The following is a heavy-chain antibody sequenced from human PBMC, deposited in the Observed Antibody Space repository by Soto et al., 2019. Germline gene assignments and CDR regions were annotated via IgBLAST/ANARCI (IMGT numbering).Heavy chain of an antibody. CDR1: GFAFNNYG. J-gene: IGHJ4*02. D-gene: IGHD2-2*01. CDR2: ISKSAYT. Sequence: PGGSLRLSCTVSGFAFNNYGINWVRKAPGKGLEWVSSISKSAYTYYSDSVSSGCAISRDTAKSSVSLHINTLRSEDTALYYCGREASIIIPAVSDFWGQGTLVTVSS. V-gene: IGHV3-21*03. CDR3: GREASIIIPAVSDF.